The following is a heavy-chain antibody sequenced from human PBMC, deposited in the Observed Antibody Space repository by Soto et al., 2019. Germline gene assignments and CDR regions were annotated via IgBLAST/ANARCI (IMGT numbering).Heavy chain of an antibody. CDR1: GYTFTSNG. CDR2: ISAYNGNT. J-gene: IGHJ3*02. V-gene: IGHV1-18*01. CDR3: ARDRESEAVAGTILSAFDI. Sequence: GASVKVSCKASGYTFTSNGSRWVRQAPGQGLEWMGWISAYNGNTNYAQKLQGRVTMTTDTSTSTAYMELRSLRSDDTAVYYCARDRESEAVAGTILSAFDIWGQGTMVT. D-gene: IGHD6-19*01.